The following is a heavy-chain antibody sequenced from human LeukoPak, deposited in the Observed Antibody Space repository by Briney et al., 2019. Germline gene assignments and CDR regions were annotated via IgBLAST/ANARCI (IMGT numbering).Heavy chain of an antibody. Sequence: ASVKVSCKASGYTFTGYYIHWVRQAPGQGPEWMGWINPNSGDTYYAQKFQGRVTMTRDTSITTAYMEPSSLRSDDTAVYYCAKDGTRYGLWSGYWYLDYWGQGTLVTVSS. V-gene: IGHV1-2*02. CDR1: GYTFTGYY. CDR2: INPNSGDT. D-gene: IGHD3-3*01. J-gene: IGHJ4*02. CDR3: AKDGTRYGLWSGYWYLDY.